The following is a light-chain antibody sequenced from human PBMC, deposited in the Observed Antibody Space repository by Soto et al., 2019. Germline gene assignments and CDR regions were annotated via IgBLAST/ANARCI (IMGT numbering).Light chain of an antibody. V-gene: IGLV1-51*01. J-gene: IGLJ1*01. Sequence: QSALTQPPSVSAAPGQKVTISCSGSRSNTGDNYVSWYQQLPGTAPKPLISDNERRPSGIPDRFSGSKSGTTATLAITGLQTGDEAEYYCGTWDTSLSAYVFAAGTQLTVL. CDR3: GTWDTSLSAYV. CDR2: DNE. CDR1: RSNTGDNY.